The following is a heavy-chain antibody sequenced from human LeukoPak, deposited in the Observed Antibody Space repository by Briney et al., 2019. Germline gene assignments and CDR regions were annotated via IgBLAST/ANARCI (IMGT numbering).Heavy chain of an antibody. Sequence: GGSLRLSCAASGFTFSDYYMSWIRQAPGKGLEWVSYISSSGSTIYYADSVKGRFTISRDNAKNSLYLQMNSLGAEDTAVYYCARDAVWGYYDSSGYYPLDYWGQGTLVTVSS. V-gene: IGHV3-11*04. CDR3: ARDAVWGYYDSSGYYPLDY. CDR2: ISSSGSTI. CDR1: GFTFSDYY. D-gene: IGHD3-22*01. J-gene: IGHJ4*02.